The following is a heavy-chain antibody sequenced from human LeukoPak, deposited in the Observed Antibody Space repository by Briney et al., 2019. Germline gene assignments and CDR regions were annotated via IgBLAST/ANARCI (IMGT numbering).Heavy chain of an antibody. Sequence: GGSLRLSCAASGFTFSSYWMSWVRQAPGKGLEWVANIKQDGSEKYYVDSVKGRFTISRDNAKNSLYLQMNSLRAEDTAVYYCARVDYDFWSAYYFDYWGQGTLATVSS. CDR3: ARVDYDFWSAYYFDY. CDR1: GFTFSSYW. CDR2: IKQDGSEK. J-gene: IGHJ4*02. D-gene: IGHD3-3*01. V-gene: IGHV3-7*03.